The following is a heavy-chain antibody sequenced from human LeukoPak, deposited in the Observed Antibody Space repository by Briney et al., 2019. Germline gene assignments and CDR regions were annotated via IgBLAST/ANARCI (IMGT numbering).Heavy chain of an antibody. J-gene: IGHJ4*02. V-gene: IGHV1-69*13. CDR1: GYTFTNYD. CDR2: IIPIFGTA. Sequence: GASVKVSCKTSGYTFTNYDINWVRQAPGQGLEWMGGIIPIFGTANYAQKFQGRVTITADESTSTAYMELSSLRSEDTAVYYCARDRYCSGGSCYFSDYWGQGTLVTVSS. D-gene: IGHD2-15*01. CDR3: ARDRYCSGGSCYFSDY.